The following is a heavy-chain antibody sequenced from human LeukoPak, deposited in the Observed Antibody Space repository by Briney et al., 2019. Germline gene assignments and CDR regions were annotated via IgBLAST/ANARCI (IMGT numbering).Heavy chain of an antibody. J-gene: IGHJ4*02. D-gene: IGHD2-21*02. Sequence: GESLRLSCAASGFSVTDAWMHWVRQAPGKGLEWVGRIKRKSDGGTTDCAAPVRDRFTVSRDETENTVYLQMNSLKIEDTAVYYCATDQVTDWGQGTLVTVSS. V-gene: IGHV3-15*01. CDR2: IKRKSDGGTT. CDR3: ATDQVTD. CDR1: GFSVTDAW.